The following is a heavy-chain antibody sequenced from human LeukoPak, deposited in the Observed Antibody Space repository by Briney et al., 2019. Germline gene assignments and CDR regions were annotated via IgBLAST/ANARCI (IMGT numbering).Heavy chain of an antibody. J-gene: IGHJ6*03. Sequence: SETLSLTCTVSGGSISSYYWSWIRQPPGKGLQWIGYIYYSGSTNYNPSLKSRVTISVDTSKNQFSLKLSSVTAADTAVYYCARSSEGRYYYDSSGYSYYYFYMDVWGKGTTVTISS. CDR1: GGSISSYY. CDR2: IYYSGST. CDR3: ARSSEGRYYYDSSGYSYYYFYMDV. D-gene: IGHD3-22*01. V-gene: IGHV4-59*01.